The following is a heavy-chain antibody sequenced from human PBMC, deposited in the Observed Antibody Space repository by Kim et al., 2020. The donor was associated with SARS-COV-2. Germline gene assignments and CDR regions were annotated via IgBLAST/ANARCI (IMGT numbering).Heavy chain of an antibody. CDR1: GFIFSNAW. V-gene: IGHV3-15*05. D-gene: IGHD3-9*01. CDR2: IKSNIDGGTI. J-gene: IGHJ5*01. CDR3: VIVSPLRYTDW. Sequence: GGSLRLSCEASGFIFSNAWMSWVRQSSGKGLEWVARIKSNIDGGTIDYAASVKVRFTISRDDSRNALHLEMNDPRSEDTAVYYCVIVSPLRYTDW.